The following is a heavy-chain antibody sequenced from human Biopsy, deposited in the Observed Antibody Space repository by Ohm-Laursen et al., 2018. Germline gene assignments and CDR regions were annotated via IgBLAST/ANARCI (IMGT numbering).Heavy chain of an antibody. V-gene: IGHV4-4*07. J-gene: IGHJ3*01. D-gene: IGHD3-22*01. CDR1: GGDINNYY. CDR3: ASVVLGPTNDAFDL. Sequence: SETLSLTCPVSGGDINNYYWSWIRQPTGKGLEWIGRIYPGGSTNYNPSLKSRVTMSVDTSKKQLPLRLRSVTAADTAMYYCASVVLGPTNDAFDLWGQGTMVVVSS. CDR2: IYPGGST.